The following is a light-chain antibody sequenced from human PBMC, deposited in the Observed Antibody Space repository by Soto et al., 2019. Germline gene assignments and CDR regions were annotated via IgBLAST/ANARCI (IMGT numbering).Light chain of an antibody. V-gene: IGLV2-8*01. CDR1: SSDVGGYNY. Sequence: QSVLTQPPSASGSPGQSVTISCTGTSSDVGGYNYVSWYQQHPGKAPKLMIYEVSKRPSGVPDRFSGYKSGNTASLTVSGLQAEDEADYYCSSYAGSNVVFGGGTQLTVL. J-gene: IGLJ2*01. CDR3: SSYAGSNVV. CDR2: EVS.